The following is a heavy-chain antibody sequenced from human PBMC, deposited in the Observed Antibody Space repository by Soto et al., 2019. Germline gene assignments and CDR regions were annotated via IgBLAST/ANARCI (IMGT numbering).Heavy chain of an antibody. V-gene: IGHV2-5*02. CDR3: AHIVVAGLGYYFDY. CDR1: GFSLSSTRIA. J-gene: IGHJ4*02. Sequence: QITLKESGPTLVKPTQTLTLTCTFSGFSLSSTRIAVGWIRQPPGKALEWLALIYWDDDKRYSPFLKRRLTITKDTSKNQVVLTMFNMDPVDTARYYCAHIVVAGLGYYFDYWGQGTLVTVSS. D-gene: IGHD6-19*01. CDR2: IYWDDDK.